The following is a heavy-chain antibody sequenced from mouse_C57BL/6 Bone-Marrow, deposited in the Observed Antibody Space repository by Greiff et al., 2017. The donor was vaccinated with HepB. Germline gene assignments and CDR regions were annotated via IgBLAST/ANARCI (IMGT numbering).Heavy chain of an antibody. CDR1: GYTFTDYY. CDR2: INPNNGGT. J-gene: IGHJ2*01. V-gene: IGHV1-26*01. Sequence: VQLQQSGPELVKPGASVKISCKASGYTFTDYYMNWVKQSHGKSLEWIGDINPNNGGTSYNQKFKGKATLTVDKSSSTAYMELRSLTSEDSAVYYCARLKIYYYGSRAFDYWGQGTTLTVSS. CDR3: ARLKIYYYGSRAFDY. D-gene: IGHD1-1*01.